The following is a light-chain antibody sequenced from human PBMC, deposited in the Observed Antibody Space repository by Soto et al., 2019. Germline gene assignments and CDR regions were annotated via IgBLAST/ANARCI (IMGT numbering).Light chain of an antibody. Sequence: QSALTQPASVSGSPGQSITISCTGTSSDVGGYNYVSWYQQHPGKAPKLMIYDVSNRPSVVSNRFSGSKSGNTASLTISGLQADEEADYYCSSYTISSSTLVFGGGTKLTVL. V-gene: IGLV2-14*01. CDR1: SSDVGGYNY. J-gene: IGLJ2*01. CDR2: DVS. CDR3: SSYTISSSTLV.